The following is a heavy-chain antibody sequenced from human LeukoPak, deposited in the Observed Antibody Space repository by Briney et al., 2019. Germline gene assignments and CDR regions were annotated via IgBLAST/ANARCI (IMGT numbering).Heavy chain of an antibody. CDR2: IYYSGST. J-gene: IGHJ4*02. Sequence: SETLSLTCTVSGGSISSSSYYWGWIRQPPGKGLEWIGSIYYSGSTYYNPSLKSRVTISVDTSKNQFSLKLSSVTAADTAVYYCARDQPPMYEVHDWGQGTLVTVSS. D-gene: IGHD1-1*01. CDR3: ARDQPPMYEVHD. CDR1: GGSISSSSYY. V-gene: IGHV4-39*07.